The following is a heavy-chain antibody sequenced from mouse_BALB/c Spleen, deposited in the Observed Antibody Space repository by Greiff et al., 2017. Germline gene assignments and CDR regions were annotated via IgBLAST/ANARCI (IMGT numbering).Heavy chain of an antibody. Sequence: EVKLVESGGGLVQPGGSRKLSCAASGFTFSSFGMHWVRQAPEKGLEWVAYISSGSSTIYYADTVKGRFTISRDNPKNTLFLQMTSLRSEDTAMYYCERRAYYRYDDAMDYWGQGTSVTVSS. CDR1: GFTFSSFG. CDR2: ISSGSSTI. V-gene: IGHV5-17*02. CDR3: ERRAYYRYDDAMDY. D-gene: IGHD2-14*01. J-gene: IGHJ4*01.